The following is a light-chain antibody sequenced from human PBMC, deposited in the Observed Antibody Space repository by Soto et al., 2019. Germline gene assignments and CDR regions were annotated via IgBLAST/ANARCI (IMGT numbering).Light chain of an antibody. CDR1: SSDGVAHNF. J-gene: IGLJ1*01. CDR2: EVS. Sequence: VLNQPPPAAGAPWRSVTLSRPGNSSDGVAHNFVSWHQQHPGKAPKLMVYEVSKRPSGVPDRFSGSRSGNTASLTVSGLQAEDEADYYCSSYAGSNNYVFGTG. CDR3: SSYAGSNNYV. V-gene: IGLV2-8*01.